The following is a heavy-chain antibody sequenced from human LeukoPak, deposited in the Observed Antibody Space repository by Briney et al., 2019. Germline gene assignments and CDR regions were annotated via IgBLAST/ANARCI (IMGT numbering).Heavy chain of an antibody. D-gene: IGHD2-21*02. CDR3: AGTTCGGDCYSEY. CDR1: GFTFSSYA. J-gene: IGHJ4*02. CDR2: ISGSGGST. Sequence: GGSLRLSCAASGFTFSSYAMSWVRQAPGKGLEWVSAISGSGGSTYYADSVKGRFTISRDNSKNTLYLQMNSLRAEDTAVYYCAGTTCGGDCYSEYRGQGTQVTVSS. V-gene: IGHV3-23*01.